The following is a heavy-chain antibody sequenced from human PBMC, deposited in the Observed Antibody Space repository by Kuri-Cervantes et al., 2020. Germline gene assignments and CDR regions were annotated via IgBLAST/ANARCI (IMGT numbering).Heavy chain of an antibody. CDR3: ARGGRGFTVSLFDS. CDR1: GGSISSGSYY. CDR2: IYTSGST. Sequence: SETLSLSCTVSGGSISSGSYYWSWIRQPAGKGLEWIGRIYTSGSTNYNPSLKSRVTISVDTSKNQISLQLNSVTPEDTAVYYCARGGRGFTVSLFDSWGQGSQVTVSS. J-gene: IGHJ4*02. V-gene: IGHV4-61*02. D-gene: IGHD5/OR15-5a*01.